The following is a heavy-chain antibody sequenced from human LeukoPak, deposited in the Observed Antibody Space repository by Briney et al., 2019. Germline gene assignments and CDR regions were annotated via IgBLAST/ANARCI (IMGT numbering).Heavy chain of an antibody. Sequence: GGSLRLSCAASGFTFSSYAMHWVRQAPGKGLEWVAVISYDGSNKYYADSVKGRFTISRDNSKNTLYLQMNSLRAEDTAVYYCVRTQDYYDSSGPLYWGQGTLVTVSS. J-gene: IGHJ4*02. CDR2: ISYDGSNK. D-gene: IGHD3-22*01. CDR3: VRTQDYYDSSGPLY. CDR1: GFTFSSYA. V-gene: IGHV3-30-3*01.